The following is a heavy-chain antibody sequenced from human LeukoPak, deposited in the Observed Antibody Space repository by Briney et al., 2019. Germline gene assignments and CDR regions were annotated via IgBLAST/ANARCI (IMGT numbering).Heavy chain of an antibody. V-gene: IGHV4-34*01. D-gene: IGHD5-18*01. Sequence: SETLSLTCAVYGGSFSGYYWSWIRQPPGKGLEWIGEINHSGSTNYNPSLKSRVTISVDTSKNQFSLKLSSVTAADTAVYYCARYSYGYDWGQGTLVAVSS. CDR3: ARYSYGYD. J-gene: IGHJ4*02. CDR2: INHSGST. CDR1: GGSFSGYY.